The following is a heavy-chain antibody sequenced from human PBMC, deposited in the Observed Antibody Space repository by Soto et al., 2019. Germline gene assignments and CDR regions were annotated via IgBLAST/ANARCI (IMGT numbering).Heavy chain of an antibody. CDR2: IYYSGST. V-gene: IGHV4-59*08. D-gene: IGHD2-2*01. CDR1: GCPISSYY. J-gene: IGHJ6*03. CDR3: ARRTRYYYMDV. Sequence: PSETLSLTCTSSGCPISSYYWSWIRQPPGKGLEWIGYIYYSGSTNYNPSLKSRVTISVDTSKNQFSLKLSSVTAAYTAVYYCARRTRYYYMDVWGKGTTVTVS.